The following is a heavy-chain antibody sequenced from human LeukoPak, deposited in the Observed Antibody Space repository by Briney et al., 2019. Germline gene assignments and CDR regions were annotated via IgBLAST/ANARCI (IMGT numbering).Heavy chain of an antibody. CDR3: ARHKPGTYYYGMDV. V-gene: IGHV4-59*08. CDR2: IYYSGST. J-gene: IGHJ6*02. D-gene: IGHD3-16*01. CDR1: GGSISSYY. Sequence: SQTLSLTCTVSGGSISSYYWSWIRQPPGKGLEWIGYIYYSGSTNYNPSLKSRVTISVDTSKNQFFLKLSSVTAADTAVYYCARHKPGTYYYGMDVWGQGTTVTVSS.